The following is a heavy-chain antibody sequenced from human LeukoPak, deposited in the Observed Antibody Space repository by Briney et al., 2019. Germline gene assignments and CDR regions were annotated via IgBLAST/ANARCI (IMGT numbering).Heavy chain of an antibody. J-gene: IGHJ4*02. Sequence: SETLSLSCSASGGSMNSYYWSWIRQSPGKGLEWIGYIYYSGSTNYNPSLKSRVTISVDTSKNQFSLKLSSVTAADTAVYYCARHVWLQPFDYWGQGTLVTVSS. CDR2: IYYSGST. D-gene: IGHD3-9*01. V-gene: IGHV4-59*08. CDR3: ARHVWLQPFDY. CDR1: GGSMNSYY.